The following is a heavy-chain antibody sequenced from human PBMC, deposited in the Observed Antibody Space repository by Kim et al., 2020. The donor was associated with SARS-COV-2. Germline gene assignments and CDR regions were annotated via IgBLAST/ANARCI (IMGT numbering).Heavy chain of an antibody. CDR1: GFTFSSYW. J-gene: IGHJ6*02. CDR2: IKQDGSEK. D-gene: IGHD3-3*01. V-gene: IGHV3-7*01. CDR3: ARDYDFWSGPYYYYYGMDV. Sequence: GGSLRLSCAASGFTFSSYWMSWVRQAPGKGLEWVANIKQDGSEKYYVDSVKGRFTISRDNAKNSLYLQMNSLRAEDTAVYYCARDYDFWSGPYYYYYGMDVSGHGTTVPVS.